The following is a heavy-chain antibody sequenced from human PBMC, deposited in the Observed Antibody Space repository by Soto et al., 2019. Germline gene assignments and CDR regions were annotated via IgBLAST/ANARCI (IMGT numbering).Heavy chain of an antibody. CDR2: IIPILGIA. D-gene: IGHD3-9*01. Sequence: SVKVSCKASGGTFSSYTISWVRQAPGQGLEWMGRIIPILGIANYAQKFQGRVTITADKSTSTAYMELSSLRSEDTAVYYCARGGYDILTGYGYWGQGTLVTVSS. CDR1: GGTFSSYT. V-gene: IGHV1-69*02. J-gene: IGHJ4*02. CDR3: ARGGYDILTGYGY.